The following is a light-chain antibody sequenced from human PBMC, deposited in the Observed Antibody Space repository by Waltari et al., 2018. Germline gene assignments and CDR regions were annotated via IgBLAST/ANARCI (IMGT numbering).Light chain of an antibody. V-gene: IGKV3-20*01. CDR2: GAS. Sequence: IVLTQSPGTLSLSPGESATLSCRASQSVNNNYLAWYQQKPGQAPRLLIYGASSRATGIPDRFSGSGSGTDFTLTISRLEPEDFAVYYCQQFVRSPQYTFGQGTKLEIK. CDR3: QQFVRSPQYT. CDR1: QSVNNNY. J-gene: IGKJ2*01.